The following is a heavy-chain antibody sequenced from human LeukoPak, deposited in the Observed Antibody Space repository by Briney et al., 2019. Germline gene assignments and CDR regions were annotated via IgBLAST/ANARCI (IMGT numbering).Heavy chain of an antibody. CDR2: MNPNSGNT. CDR3: ARGLELDYYYGSGSYGY. Sequence: GASVKVSCKASGYTFTSYDINWVRQATGQGLEWMGWMNPNSGNTGYAQKFQGRVTITRNTSISTAYMELSSLRSEDTAVYYCARGLELDYYYGSGSYGYWGQGTLVTVSS. V-gene: IGHV1-8*03. J-gene: IGHJ4*02. D-gene: IGHD3-10*01. CDR1: GYTFTSYD.